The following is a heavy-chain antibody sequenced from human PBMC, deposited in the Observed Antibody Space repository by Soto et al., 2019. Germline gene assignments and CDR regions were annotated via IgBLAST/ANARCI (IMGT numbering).Heavy chain of an antibody. Sequence: ASVKVSCKAPGYTFTSYAMHWVRQAPGQRLEWMGWINAGNGNTKYSQKFQGRVTITRDTSASTAYMELSSLRSEDTAVYYCARVGGTFRNWYDPWGQGTLVTVSS. CDR3: ARVGGTFRNWYDP. V-gene: IGHV1-3*01. CDR2: INAGNGNT. CDR1: GYTFTSYA. J-gene: IGHJ5*02. D-gene: IGHD3-16*01.